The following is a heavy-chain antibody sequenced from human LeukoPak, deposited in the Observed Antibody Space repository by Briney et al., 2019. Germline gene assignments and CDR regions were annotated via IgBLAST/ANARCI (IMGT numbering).Heavy chain of an antibody. V-gene: IGHV3-30-3*01. CDR2: ISYDGSNK. J-gene: IGHJ4*02. D-gene: IGHD5-24*01. CDR1: GFTFSSYA. CDR3: ARGRWLQARGPSFDY. Sequence: GGSLRLSCAASGFTFSSYAMHWVRQAPGKGLEWVAVISYDGSNKYYADSVKGRFTISRDNSKNTPYLQMNSLRAEDTAVYYCARGRWLQARGPSFDYWGQGTLVTVSS.